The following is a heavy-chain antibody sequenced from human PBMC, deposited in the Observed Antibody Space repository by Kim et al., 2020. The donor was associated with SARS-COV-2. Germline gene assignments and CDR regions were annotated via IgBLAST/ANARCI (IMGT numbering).Heavy chain of an antibody. J-gene: IGHJ4*02. CDR3: ARRQFSSGWYYFDY. D-gene: IGHD6-19*01. Sequence: YADSVKGRFTISRDNAKNTLDLQMNSLGAEDTAVYYCARRQFSSGWYYFDYWGQGTLVTVSS. V-gene: IGHV3-74*01.